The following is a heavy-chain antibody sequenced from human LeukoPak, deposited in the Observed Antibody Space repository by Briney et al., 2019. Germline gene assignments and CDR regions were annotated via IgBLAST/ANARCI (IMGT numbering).Heavy chain of an antibody. J-gene: IGHJ4*02. CDR3: ARDGITVVRGLIPFDY. Sequence: PGGSLRLSCAASGFTFSSYSMNWVRQAPGKGLEWVSYISSSSSTIYYADSVKGRFTISRDNAKNSLYLQMNSLRAEDTAVYYCARDGITVVRGLIPFDYWGQGTLVTVSS. CDR2: ISSSSSTI. V-gene: IGHV3-48*01. CDR1: GFTFSSYS. D-gene: IGHD3-10*01.